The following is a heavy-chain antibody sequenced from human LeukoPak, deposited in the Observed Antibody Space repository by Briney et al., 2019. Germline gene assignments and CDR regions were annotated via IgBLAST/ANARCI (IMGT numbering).Heavy chain of an antibody. Sequence: PSETLSLTCSVSGGSITTYSYYWGWIRQPPGRGLEWIGNIYYSGSIYYNPSLKSRVTISVDTSKNQFSLKLGSVTAADTAVYYCAPLYYYGSGIRSDYWGQGTLVTVFS. J-gene: IGHJ4*02. V-gene: IGHV4-39*01. CDR3: APLYYYGSGIRSDY. CDR1: GGSITTYSYY. D-gene: IGHD3-10*01. CDR2: IYYSGSI.